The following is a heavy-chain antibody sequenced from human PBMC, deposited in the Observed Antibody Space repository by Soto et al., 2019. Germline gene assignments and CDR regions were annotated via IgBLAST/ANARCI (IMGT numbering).Heavy chain of an antibody. J-gene: IGHJ5*02. D-gene: IGHD2-2*01. CDR3: ARVVPVAEASFGP. CDR2: ISLYSDGT. Sequence: GASVKVSCKTSGYTFSNYGSTWVRQAPGQPLEWLGWISLYSDGTNYAQKFQGRVSMTTDTSTTTAYMELRSLRSDDTAVYYCARVVPVAEASFGPWVQGTLVTVSS. V-gene: IGHV1-18*01. CDR1: GYTFSNYG.